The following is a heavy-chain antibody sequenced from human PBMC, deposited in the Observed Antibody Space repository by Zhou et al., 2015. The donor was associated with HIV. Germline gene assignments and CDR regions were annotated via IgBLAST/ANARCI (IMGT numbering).Heavy chain of an antibody. CDR2: IIPISGAP. CDR3: ARGGRDGKNWFNS. V-gene: IGHV1-69*01. J-gene: IGHJ5*01. Sequence: LVQSGTEVRKPGSSVKVSCKASGGTFSSYDFSWVRQAPGQGLEWMGGIIPISGAPNYARKFQGRLTINADESTTTAYMELSSLRSEDTAVYYCARGGRDGKNWFNSWGQGTLVTVSS. CDR1: GGTFSSYD. D-gene: IGHD5-24*01.